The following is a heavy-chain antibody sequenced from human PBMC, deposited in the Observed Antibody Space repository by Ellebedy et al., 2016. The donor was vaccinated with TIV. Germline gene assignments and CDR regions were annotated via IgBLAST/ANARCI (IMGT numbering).Heavy chain of an antibody. V-gene: IGHV3-48*03. J-gene: IGHJ4*02. D-gene: IGHD3-10*01. CDR2: ISRSGATT. Sequence: PGGSLRLSCAASGFTFGSYEMNWVRQAPGKGLEWLSYISRSGATTDYADSLKGRFTFSRDNAKYSLYLQMNSLRAEDTAVYYCARAEYSGGSESYHFDFWGQGTLVTVSS. CDR1: GFTFGSYE. CDR3: ARAEYSGGSESYHFDF.